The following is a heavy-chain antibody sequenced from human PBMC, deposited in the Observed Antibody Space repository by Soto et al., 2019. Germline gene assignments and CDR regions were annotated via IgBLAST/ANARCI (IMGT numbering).Heavy chain of an antibody. CDR2: IGTAGDT. D-gene: IGHD6-19*01. Sequence: GGSLRLSCAASGFTFSSYDMHWVRQATGKGLEWVSAIGTAGDTYYPGSVKGRFTISRENAKNSLYLQMNSLRAEDTAVYYCARGGGAVAGDYYYYGMDVRGQGTTVTVSS. J-gene: IGHJ6*02. V-gene: IGHV3-13*01. CDR1: GFTFSSYD. CDR3: ARGGGAVAGDYYYYGMDV.